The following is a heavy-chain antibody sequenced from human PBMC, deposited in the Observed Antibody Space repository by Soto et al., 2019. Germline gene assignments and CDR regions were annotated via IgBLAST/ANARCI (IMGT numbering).Heavy chain of an antibody. D-gene: IGHD3-22*01. CDR2: ISSSSSYT. CDR1: GFTFSDYY. CDR3: ARSDSSGYYGPDPDYYYYGMDV. J-gene: IGHJ6*02. Sequence: GGSLRLSCAASGFTFSDYYMSWIRQAPGKGLEWVSYISSSSSYTNYADSVKGRFTISRDNAKNSLYLQMNSLRAEDTAVYYCARSDSSGYYGPDPDYYYYGMDVWGQGTTVTVSS. V-gene: IGHV3-11*03.